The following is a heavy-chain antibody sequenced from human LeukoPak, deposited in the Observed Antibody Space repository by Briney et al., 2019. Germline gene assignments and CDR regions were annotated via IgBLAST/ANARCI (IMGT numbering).Heavy chain of an antibody. CDR3: ASLEGGYETRYYYYMDV. Sequence: ASVKVSCKASGGTFSSYAISWVRQAPGQGLESKGGIIPIFGTANYAQKFQGRVTITADESTSTAYMELSSLRSEDTAVYYCASLEGGYETRYYYYMDVWGKGTTVTVSS. J-gene: IGHJ6*03. D-gene: IGHD5-12*01. CDR1: GGTFSSYA. V-gene: IGHV1-69*13. CDR2: IIPIFGTA.